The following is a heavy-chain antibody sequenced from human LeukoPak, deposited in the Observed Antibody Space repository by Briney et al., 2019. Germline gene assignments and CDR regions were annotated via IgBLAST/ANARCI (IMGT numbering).Heavy chain of an antibody. CDR1: GFTFSSYD. D-gene: IGHD6-13*01. Sequence: GGSLRLSCAASGFTFSSYDMHWVRQATGKGLEWVSAIGTAGDTYYPGSVKGRFTISRDNAKSSLYLQMNSLRAEDTALYYCAKDTAYSSSWYDYWGQGTLVTVSS. CDR2: IGTAGDT. J-gene: IGHJ4*02. V-gene: IGHV3-13*01. CDR3: AKDTAYSSSWYDY.